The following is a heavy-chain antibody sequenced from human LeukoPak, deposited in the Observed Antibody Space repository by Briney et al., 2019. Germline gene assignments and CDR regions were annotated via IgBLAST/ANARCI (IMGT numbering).Heavy chain of an antibody. V-gene: IGHV3-23*01. Sequence: GGSLRLSCAASGFTFSSYAMSWVRQAPGKGLEWVSAISGSGGSTYYADSVKGRFTISRDNSKNTLYLQMNSLRAEDTAVYYCAKDRIAVAGSRGCFDYLGQGTLVTVSS. D-gene: IGHD6-19*01. J-gene: IGHJ4*02. CDR3: AKDRIAVAGSRGCFDY. CDR2: ISGSGGST. CDR1: GFTFSSYA.